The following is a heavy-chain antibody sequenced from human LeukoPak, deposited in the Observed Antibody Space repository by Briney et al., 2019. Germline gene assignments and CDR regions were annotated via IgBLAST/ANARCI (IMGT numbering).Heavy chain of an antibody. Sequence: GGSLRLSCAASGFTFSNYAMTWVRQAPGKGLEWVANIKQDGSEKYYVDSVKGRFTISRDNAKNSLYLQMNSLRAEDTAVYYCARGLRLRAYYFDYWGQGTLVTVSS. CDR3: ARGLRLRAYYFDY. CDR1: GFTFSNYA. V-gene: IGHV3-7*03. D-gene: IGHD4-17*01. CDR2: IKQDGSEK. J-gene: IGHJ4*02.